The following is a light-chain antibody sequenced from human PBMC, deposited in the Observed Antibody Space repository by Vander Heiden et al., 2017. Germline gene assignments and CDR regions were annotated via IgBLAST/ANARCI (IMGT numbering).Light chain of an antibody. CDR1: RSEVDGYNY. V-gene: IGLV2-14*03. Sequence: ALNKPAAGAGYPRQSSTISCTGSRSEVDGYNYVSWYQQHPGKAPKLMIYDVSNRPSGVSNRFSGSKSGNTASLTISGRQAEDEADYYCSSYTSSSTLVFGGGTKLTVL. CDR3: SSYTSSSTLV. J-gene: IGLJ3*02. CDR2: DVS.